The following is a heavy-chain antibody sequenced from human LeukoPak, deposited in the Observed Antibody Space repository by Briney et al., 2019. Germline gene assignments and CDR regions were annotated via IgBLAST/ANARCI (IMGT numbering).Heavy chain of an antibody. CDR3: ARVGEPYYYYYMDV. D-gene: IGHD4-17*01. J-gene: IGHJ6*03. Sequence: SETLSLTCTVSGGSISSSSYYWGWIRQPPGKGLEWIGSIYYSGSTYYNPSLKSRVTISVDTSKNQFSLKLSSVTAADTAVYYCARVGEPYYYYYMDVWGKGTTVTASS. CDR1: GGSISSSSYY. CDR2: IYYSGST. V-gene: IGHV4-39*07.